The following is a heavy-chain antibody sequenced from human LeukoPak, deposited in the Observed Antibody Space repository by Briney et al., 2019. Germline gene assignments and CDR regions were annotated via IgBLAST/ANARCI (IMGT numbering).Heavy chain of an antibody. V-gene: IGHV3-30*14. J-gene: IGHJ6*02. CDR3: ASPNRYCSSASCSFYYGMDV. CDR1: GFTFSSYA. Sequence: GGSLRLSCAASGFTFSSYAMHWVRQAPGKGLEWVAVISYDGSNKYYADSVKGRFTISRDNSKNTLYLQMNSLRAEDTAVYYCASPNRYCSSASCSFYYGMDVWGQGTTVTVSS. D-gene: IGHD2-2*01. CDR2: ISYDGSNK.